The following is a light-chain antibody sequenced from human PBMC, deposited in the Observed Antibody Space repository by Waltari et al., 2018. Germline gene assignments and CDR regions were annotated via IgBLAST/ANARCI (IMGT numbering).Light chain of an antibody. Sequence: QLVLTQSPSASASLGASVKLTCTLTRGHSTNVIAWLQKRPEKGPRYLTKVNSDGRHNKGDEIPDRFSGSSSGAERYLTISSLQSEDEADYYCQTGGHGTWVFGGGTKLTVL. J-gene: IGLJ3*02. CDR1: RGHSTNV. CDR2: VNSDGRH. CDR3: QTGGHGTWV. V-gene: IGLV4-69*01.